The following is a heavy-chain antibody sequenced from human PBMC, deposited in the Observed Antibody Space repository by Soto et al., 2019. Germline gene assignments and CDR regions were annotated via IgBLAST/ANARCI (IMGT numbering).Heavy chain of an antibody. D-gene: IGHD2-21*01. V-gene: IGHV3-30-3*01. J-gene: IGHJ2*01. CDR3: AFFFQAEDSIRGLCTVSAFLRNRSSDL. CDR2: ISYDGSNK. Sequence: DKGLEWVAVISYDGSNKYYADSVKGRFTISRDNSKNTLYLQMNSLRAEDTAVYYCAFFFQAEDSIRGLCTVSAFLRNRSSDL.